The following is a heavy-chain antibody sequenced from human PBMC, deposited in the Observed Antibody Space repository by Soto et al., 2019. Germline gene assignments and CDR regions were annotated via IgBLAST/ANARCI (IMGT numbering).Heavy chain of an antibody. CDR2: IYYSGST. J-gene: IGHJ4*02. V-gene: IGHV4-61*01. Sequence: SETLSLTCTVSGGSVSSGSYYWSWIRQPPGKGLEWIGYIYYSGSTNYNPSLKSRVTISVDTSKNQFSLKLSSVTAADTAVYYCARVGDSSGWYGWFDYWGQGTLVTVSS. D-gene: IGHD6-19*01. CDR1: GGSVSSGSYY. CDR3: ARVGDSSGWYGWFDY.